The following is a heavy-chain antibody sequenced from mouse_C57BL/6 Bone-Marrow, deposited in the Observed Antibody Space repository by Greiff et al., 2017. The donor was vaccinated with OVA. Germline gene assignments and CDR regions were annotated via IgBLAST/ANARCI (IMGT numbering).Heavy chain of an antibody. Sequence: QVQLKQSGAELARPGASVKLSCKASGYTFTSYGISWVKQRTGQGLEWIGEIYPRSGNTYYNEKFKGKATLTADKSSSTAYMELRSLTSEDSAVYFCARSGYDYDGGDYAMDYWGQGTSVTVSS. V-gene: IGHV1-81*01. CDR3: ARSGYDYDGGDYAMDY. J-gene: IGHJ4*01. CDR2: IYPRSGNT. D-gene: IGHD2-4*01. CDR1: GYTFTSYG.